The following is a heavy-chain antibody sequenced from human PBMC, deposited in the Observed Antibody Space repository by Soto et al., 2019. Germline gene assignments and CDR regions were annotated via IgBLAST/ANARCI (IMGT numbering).Heavy chain of an antibody. CDR3: GTRAGGGGY. CDR2: IYSGGYT. J-gene: IGHJ4*02. Sequence: EVQLVESGGGLIQPGGSLRLSCAVSGFTVSNNYMSWVRQAPGKGLEGVSVIYSGGYTAYGDSVKGRFTISRDNSKNTQYFQINSLKAEDPAVYYWGTRAGGGGYWGQGTLVTVSS. V-gene: IGHV3-53*01. CDR1: GFTVSNNY. D-gene: IGHD3-10*01.